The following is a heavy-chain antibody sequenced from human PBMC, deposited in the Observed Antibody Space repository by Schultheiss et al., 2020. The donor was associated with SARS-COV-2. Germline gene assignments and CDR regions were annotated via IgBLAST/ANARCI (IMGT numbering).Heavy chain of an antibody. CDR3: ARVAGGYSSSSPGDY. J-gene: IGHJ4*02. V-gene: IGHV3-33*08. D-gene: IGHD6-6*01. Sequence: GGSLRLSCAASGFTFSSYWMSWVRQAPGKGLEWVAVIWYDGSNKYYADSVKGRFTISRDNSKNTLYLQMNSLRAEDTAVYYCARVAGGYSSSSPGDYWGQGTLVTVSS. CDR1: GFTFSSYW. CDR2: IWYDGSNK.